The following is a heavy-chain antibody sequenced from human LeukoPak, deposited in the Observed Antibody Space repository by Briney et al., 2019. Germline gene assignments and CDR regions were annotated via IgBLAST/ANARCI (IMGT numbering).Heavy chain of an antibody. CDR2: LTPDGIHK. CDR1: GFSFSGYW. Sequence: PGGSLRLSCAASGFSFSGYWMTWVRQAPGKGLEWVANLTPDGIHKYYEDSVKGRFTISRDNARNSLYLQMSSLRAEDTAVYYCARDAYTSASDSWGQGTLVSVSS. J-gene: IGHJ5*01. D-gene: IGHD3-16*01. CDR3: ARDAYTSASDS. V-gene: IGHV3-7*01.